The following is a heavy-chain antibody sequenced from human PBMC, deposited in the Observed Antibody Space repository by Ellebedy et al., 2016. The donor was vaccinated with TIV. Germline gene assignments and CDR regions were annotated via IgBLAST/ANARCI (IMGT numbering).Heavy chain of an antibody. V-gene: IGHV4-34*01. J-gene: IGHJ4*02. D-gene: IGHD2-8*01. CDR3: ARRSPETNIDY. Sequence: SETLSLXXAVYGESFSGFYWTWIRQPPGKGLEWIGEINHSGSTNYNPSLKSRVTTSVDTSKSQFSLRLNYVTAADTAVYYCARRSPETNIDYWGQGIRVTVSS. CDR1: GESFSGFY. CDR2: INHSGST.